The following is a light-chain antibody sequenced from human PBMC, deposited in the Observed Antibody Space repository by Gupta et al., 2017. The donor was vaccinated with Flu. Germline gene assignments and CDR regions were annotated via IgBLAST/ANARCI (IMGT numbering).Light chain of an antibody. J-gene: IGKJ5*01. V-gene: IGKV2-30*01. CDR2: KVS. CDR3: MQGSHWIS. CDR1: QSLLYSDGNTY. Sequence: DVGMTPSPLPLLVTSGQPASIPCRSSQSLLYSDGNTYVNWFHQRPGQSPRRLIYKVSKRDSGVPDRFSGSGSGTVITLESSRVEAEDVGVYYCMQGSHWISFGQGTRLEIK.